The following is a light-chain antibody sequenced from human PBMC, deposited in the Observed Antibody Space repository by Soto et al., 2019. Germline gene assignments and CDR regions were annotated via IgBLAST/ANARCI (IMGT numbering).Light chain of an antibody. CDR2: DVS. V-gene: IGLV2-11*01. CDR1: SSDVGGYNY. J-gene: IGLJ1*01. CDR3: CSYAGSYTVDV. Sequence: QSALTQPRSVSGSPGQSVTISCTGTSSDVGGYNYVSWYQQHPGKAPKLMIYDVSKRPSGVPDRFSGSKSGNTASLTISGLQAEDEADYHCCSYAGSYTVDVFGTGTQLTVL.